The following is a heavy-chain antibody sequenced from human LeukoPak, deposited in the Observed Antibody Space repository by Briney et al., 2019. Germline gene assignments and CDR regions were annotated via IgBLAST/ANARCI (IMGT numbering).Heavy chain of an antibody. J-gene: IGHJ4*02. Sequence: QPRGSLRLSCAASGFTFSTYEMNWVRQAPGKGLEWVSYISSSGGTIYYADSVKGRFTISRDNAKNSLYLQMNSLRVEDTAVYYCARARGHAHFDYWGQGTLVTVSS. CDR3: ARARGHAHFDY. D-gene: IGHD2-15*01. CDR1: GFTFSTYE. V-gene: IGHV3-48*03. CDR2: ISSSGGTI.